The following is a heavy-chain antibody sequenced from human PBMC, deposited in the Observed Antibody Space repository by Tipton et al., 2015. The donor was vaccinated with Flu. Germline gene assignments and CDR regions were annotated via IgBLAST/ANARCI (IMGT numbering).Heavy chain of an antibody. V-gene: IGHV4-34*01. D-gene: IGHD6-13*01. CDR2: INHSGST. Sequence: TLSLTCAVYGGSFSGYYWSWIRQPPGKGLEWIGEINHSGSTNYNPSLKSRVTISVDTSQNQFSLKLSSVTAADTAVYYCARVVSAAAGTNWGQGTLVTVSS. CDR3: ARVVSAAAGTN. J-gene: IGHJ4*02. CDR1: GGSFSGYY.